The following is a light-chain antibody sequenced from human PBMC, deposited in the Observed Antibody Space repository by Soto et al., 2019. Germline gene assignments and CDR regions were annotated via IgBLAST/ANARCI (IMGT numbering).Light chain of an antibody. V-gene: IGKV1-5*03. J-gene: IGKJ2*01. CDR1: QSIDSW. CDR3: QQYNYLPYT. Sequence: DVQMTQSPSTLSASVRDRVTITCRASQSIDSWLAWYQQKPGKAPKLLIYKASSLESGVPSRFSGSGSGTEFTLTVSSLQPDDFATYYCQQYNYLPYTFGQGTNLEIK. CDR2: KAS.